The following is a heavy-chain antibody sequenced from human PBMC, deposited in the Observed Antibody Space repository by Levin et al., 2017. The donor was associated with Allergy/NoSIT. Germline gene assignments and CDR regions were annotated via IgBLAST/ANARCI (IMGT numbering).Heavy chain of an antibody. Sequence: SQTLSLTCTVSGGSISSYYWSWIRQPPGKGLEWIGYIYYSGSTNYNPSLKSRVTISVDMSRNQFSLMVSSVTAADTAVYYCARHGYYYDEVDYWGQGTLVTVSS. CDR3: ARHGYYYDEVDY. J-gene: IGHJ4*02. D-gene: IGHD3-22*01. V-gene: IGHV4-59*08. CDR1: GGSISSYY. CDR2: IYYSGST.